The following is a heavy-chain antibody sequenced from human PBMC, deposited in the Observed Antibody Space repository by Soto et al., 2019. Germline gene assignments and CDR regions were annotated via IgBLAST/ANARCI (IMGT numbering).Heavy chain of an antibody. J-gene: IGHJ4*02. Sequence: QVQLVQSGAEVKKPGSSVKVSCKASRGTFSSYAVRWVRQAPGQGLEWMGGIIPIFGTANYAQKFQGRVTITADESTSTAYMELSSLRSEDTAVYYCAMRGPGCTNGVCYTGEYYFDYWGQGTLVTVSS. CDR1: RGTFSSYA. D-gene: IGHD2-8*01. CDR2: IIPIFGTA. CDR3: AMRGPGCTNGVCYTGEYYFDY. V-gene: IGHV1-69*12.